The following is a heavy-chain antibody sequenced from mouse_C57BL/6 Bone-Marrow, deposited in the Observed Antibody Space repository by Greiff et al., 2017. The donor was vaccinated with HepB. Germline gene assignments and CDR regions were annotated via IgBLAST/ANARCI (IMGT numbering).Heavy chain of an antibody. J-gene: IGHJ4*01. D-gene: IGHD1-1*01. CDR2: INPNNGGT. V-gene: IGHV1-18*01. CDR3: ARIPYYCGSSYSAMDY. CDR1: GYTFTDYN. Sequence: VQLQQSGPELVKPGASVKIPCKASGYTFTDYNMDWVKQSHGKSLEWIGDINPNNGGTIYNQKFKGKATLTVDKSSSTAYMELRSLTSEDTAVYYCARIPYYCGSSYSAMDYWGQGTSVTVSS.